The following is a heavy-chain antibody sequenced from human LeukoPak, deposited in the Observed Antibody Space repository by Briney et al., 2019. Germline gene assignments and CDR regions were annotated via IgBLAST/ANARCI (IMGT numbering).Heavy chain of an antibody. V-gene: IGHV3-48*01. Sequence: PGGSLRLSCAASGFTFSSYSRNWVRQAPGRGLEWVSYISSSSSTMYYADSVKGRFTISRDNAKNSLYLQMNSLRAEVTAVYYCARGRQPLDYWGQGTLVTVSS. J-gene: IGHJ4*02. CDR2: ISSSSSTM. CDR3: ARGRQPLDY. D-gene: IGHD6-13*01. CDR1: GFTFSSYS.